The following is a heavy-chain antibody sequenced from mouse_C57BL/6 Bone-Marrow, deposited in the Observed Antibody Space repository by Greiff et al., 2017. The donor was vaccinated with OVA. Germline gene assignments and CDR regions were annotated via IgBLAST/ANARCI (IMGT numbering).Heavy chain of an antibody. Sequence: QVQLQQSGPGLVQPSQSLSITCTVSGFSLTSYGVHWVRQSPGKGLEWLGVIWSGGSTDYNAAFISRLSISKDNSKSQVFFKMNSLQADDTAIYYCARREPPYYGSSYAWFAYWGQGTLVTVSA. J-gene: IGHJ3*01. CDR2: IWSGGST. D-gene: IGHD1-1*01. CDR1: GFSLTSYG. CDR3: ARREPPYYGSSYAWFAY. V-gene: IGHV2-2*01.